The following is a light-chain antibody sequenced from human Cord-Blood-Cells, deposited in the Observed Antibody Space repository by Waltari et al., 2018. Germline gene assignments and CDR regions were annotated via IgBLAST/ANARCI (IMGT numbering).Light chain of an antibody. CDR2: DVS. CDR3: CSYAGSYTFVV. CDR1: SSDGGGYNY. V-gene: IGLV2-11*01. J-gene: IGLJ2*01. Sequence: QSVMTQPRAVSGSPGQSVTLSCTGTSSDGGGYNYVSWYQQHPGKAPKLMIYDVSKRPSGVPDRFSGSKSGNTASLTISGLQAEDDADYYCCSYAGSYTFVVFGGGTKLTVL.